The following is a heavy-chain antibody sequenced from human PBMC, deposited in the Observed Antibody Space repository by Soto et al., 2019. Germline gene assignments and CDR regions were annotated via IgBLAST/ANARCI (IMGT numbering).Heavy chain of an antibody. CDR1: GGSISSSNW. J-gene: IGHJ3*02. CDR3: ARDACSGGSCYAPRDAFDI. V-gene: IGHV4-4*02. D-gene: IGHD2-15*01. Sequence: SETLSLTCAVSGGSISSSNWWIWVRQPPGRGLEWIGEIYHSGSTNYNPSLKSRVTISVDKSKNQFSLKLSSVTAADTAVYYCARDACSGGSCYAPRDAFDIWGQGTMVTVSS. CDR2: IYHSGST.